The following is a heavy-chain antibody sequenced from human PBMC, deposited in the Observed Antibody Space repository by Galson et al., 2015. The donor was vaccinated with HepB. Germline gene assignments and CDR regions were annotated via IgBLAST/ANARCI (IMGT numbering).Heavy chain of an antibody. CDR1: GFTFSNSY. J-gene: IGHJ4*02. CDR2: ISNSGNSI. V-gene: IGHV3-11*01. CDR3: ARVPRRPYYYDSSAYPYFDY. D-gene: IGHD3-22*01. Sequence: SLRLSCAVSGFTFSNSYMSWIRQAPGKGLEWLSYISNSGNSIYYADSVKGRFTISRDNAKNSLYLQMNSLRAEDTAVYYCARVPRRPYYYDSSAYPYFDYWGQGTLVTVSS.